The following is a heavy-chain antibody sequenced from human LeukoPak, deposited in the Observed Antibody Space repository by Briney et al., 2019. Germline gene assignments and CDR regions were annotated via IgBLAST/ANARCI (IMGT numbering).Heavy chain of an antibody. CDR3: ATGIAVSWIPYYFDY. D-gene: IGHD6-19*01. CDR2: VDPEDGET. CDR1: GYTFTDYY. V-gene: IGHV1-69-2*01. Sequence: GASVKVSCKVSGYTFTDYYMHWVQQAPGKGLEWMGLVDPEDGETIYAEKFQGRVTITADTSTDTAYMELSSLRSEDTAVYYCATGIAVSWIPYYFDYWGQGTLVTVSS. J-gene: IGHJ4*02.